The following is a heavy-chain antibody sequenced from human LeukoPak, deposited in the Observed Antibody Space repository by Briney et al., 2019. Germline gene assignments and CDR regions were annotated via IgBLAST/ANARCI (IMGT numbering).Heavy chain of an antibody. J-gene: IGHJ4*02. Sequence: SVKVSCKASGGTFSSYAISWVRQAPGQGLEWMGGIIPIFGTANYAQKFQGRVTITTDESTSTAYMELSSLRSEDTAVYYCARDSADIVVVPAAMRRFDYWGQGTLVTVSS. CDR3: ARDSADIVVVPAAMRRFDY. V-gene: IGHV1-69*05. CDR1: GGTFSSYA. CDR2: IIPIFGTA. D-gene: IGHD2-2*01.